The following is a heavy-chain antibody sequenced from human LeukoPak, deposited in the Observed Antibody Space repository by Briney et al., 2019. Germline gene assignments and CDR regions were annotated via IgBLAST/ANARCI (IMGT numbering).Heavy chain of an antibody. CDR3: AREDAVVVPAATYDAFDI. Sequence: GASVKVSCKASGGTFSSYAISWVRQAPGQGLEWMGRIIPILGIANYAQKFQGRVTITADKSTSTAYMELSSLRSEDTAVYYCAREDAVVVPAATYDAFDIWGQGTMVTVSS. CDR2: IIPILGIA. CDR1: GGTFSSYA. J-gene: IGHJ3*02. D-gene: IGHD2-2*01. V-gene: IGHV1-69*04.